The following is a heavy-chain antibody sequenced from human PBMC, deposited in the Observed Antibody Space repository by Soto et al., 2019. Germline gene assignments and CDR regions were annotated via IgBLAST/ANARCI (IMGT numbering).Heavy chain of an antibody. CDR3: ARGYYDSSGYYFRGLDY. J-gene: IGHJ4*02. CDR1: GGSVSSGSYY. CDR2: IYYSGST. Sequence: PSETLSLTCTVSGGSVSSGSYYWSWIRQPPGKGLEWIGYIYYSGSTNYNPSLKSRVTISVDTSKNQFSLKLSSVTAADTAVYYCARGYYDSSGYYFRGLDYWGQGTLVTVSS. D-gene: IGHD3-22*01. V-gene: IGHV4-61*01.